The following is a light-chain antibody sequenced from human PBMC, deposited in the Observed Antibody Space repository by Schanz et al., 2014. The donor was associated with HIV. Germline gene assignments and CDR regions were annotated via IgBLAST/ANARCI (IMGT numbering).Light chain of an antibody. Sequence: EIVLTQSPATLSMSPGERATLSCRASQSVGSVLAWYQQKPGQAPRLLIYDASNRATGIPARFSGSGSGTDFTLIISSLEPEDFAVYFCQQYATSAFTFGPGTKVDIK. J-gene: IGKJ3*01. V-gene: IGKV3-11*01. CDR3: QQYATSAFT. CDR2: DAS. CDR1: QSVGSV.